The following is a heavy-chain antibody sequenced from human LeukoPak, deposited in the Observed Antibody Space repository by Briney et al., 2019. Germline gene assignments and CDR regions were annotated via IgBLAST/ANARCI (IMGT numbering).Heavy chain of an antibody. D-gene: IGHD2-21*02. V-gene: IGHV3-30-3*02. Sequence: GGSLRLSCAAYGFTFSNSAMHWVRQAPGKGLEWVAVISYDGSNKYYADSVKGRFTISRDNSKTTLYLQMNSLRAEDTAVSYSSKPTSGDSPLLCRGNYYYYGIDVWGQGTTVTVSS. CDR2: ISYDGSNK. J-gene: IGHJ6*02. CDR3: SKPTSGDSPLLCRGNYYYYGIDV. CDR1: GFTFSNSA.